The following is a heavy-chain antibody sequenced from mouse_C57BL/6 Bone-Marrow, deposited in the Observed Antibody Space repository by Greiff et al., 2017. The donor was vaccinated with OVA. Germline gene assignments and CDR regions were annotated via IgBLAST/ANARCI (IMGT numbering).Heavy chain of an antibody. CDR1: GYTFTSYW. D-gene: IGHD2-5*01. V-gene: IGHV1-53*01. CDR2: INPSNGGT. J-gene: IGHJ1*03. Sequence: QVQLQQPGTELVKPGASVKLSCKASGYTFTSYWMHWVTQRPGQGLEWIGNINPSNGGTNYNEKFKSKATLTVVKSSSTAYMQLSSLTSVDSAVYYCARRSNPWDFDVWGTGTTVTVSS. CDR3: ARRSNPWDFDV.